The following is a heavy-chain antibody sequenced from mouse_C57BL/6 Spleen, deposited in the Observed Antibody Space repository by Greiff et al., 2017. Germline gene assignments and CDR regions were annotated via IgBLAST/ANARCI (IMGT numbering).Heavy chain of an antibody. V-gene: IGHV7-3*01. D-gene: IGHD3-1*01. Sequence: VQLKESGGGLVQPGGSLSLSCAASGFTFTDYYMSWVRQPPGTALEWLGFIRNKANGYTTEYSASVKGRFTISRDNSQSILYLQMNALRAEDSATYYCARFSVPPSMDYWGQGTSVTVSS. J-gene: IGHJ4*01. CDR1: GFTFTDYY. CDR2: IRNKANGYTT. CDR3: ARFSVPPSMDY.